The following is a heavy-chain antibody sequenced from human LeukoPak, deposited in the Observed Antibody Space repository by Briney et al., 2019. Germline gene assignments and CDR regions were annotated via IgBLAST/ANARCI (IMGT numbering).Heavy chain of an antibody. D-gene: IGHD6-19*01. CDR2: IYYSGST. V-gene: IGHV4-59*01. J-gene: IGHJ4*02. Sequence: PSETLSLTCTVSGGSISSYYWSWIRQPPGKGLEWIGYIYYSGSTNYNPSLKSRVTISVDTSKNQFSLKLSSVTAADTAVYYCARLGNGSGWGFDYWGQGTLVTVSS. CDR1: GGSISSYY. CDR3: ARLGNGSGWGFDY.